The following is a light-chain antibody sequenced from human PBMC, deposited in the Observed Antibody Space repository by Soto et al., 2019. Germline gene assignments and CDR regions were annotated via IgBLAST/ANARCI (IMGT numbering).Light chain of an antibody. CDR2: GAS. Sequence: EIVLTQSPGTLSLSPGERATLSCRASQGVSSSYLAGYQQKPGQAPRLLIYGASSRATGIPDRFSGSGSGTDFTLTISRLEPEDFAVYYCQQYGSSPRTFGQGTKVEIK. J-gene: IGKJ1*01. V-gene: IGKV3-20*01. CDR3: QQYGSSPRT. CDR1: QGVSSSY.